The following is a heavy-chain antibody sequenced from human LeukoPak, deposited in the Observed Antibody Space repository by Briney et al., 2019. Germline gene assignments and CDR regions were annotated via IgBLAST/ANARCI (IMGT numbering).Heavy chain of an antibody. V-gene: IGHV3-21*01. CDR1: GFTLTSYA. CDR2: ISLTSNDI. J-gene: IGHJ3*02. Sequence: GSLRPSGAASGFTLTSYAMNWVRRAPGKGLEWVSSISLTSNDIYYAASVRGRFIISRDNAKNLLSLQMNSLRAEDTALYYCARGDTSLQRNDALDIWGQGTMVSVSS. D-gene: IGHD2/OR15-2a*01. CDR3: ARGDTSLQRNDALDI.